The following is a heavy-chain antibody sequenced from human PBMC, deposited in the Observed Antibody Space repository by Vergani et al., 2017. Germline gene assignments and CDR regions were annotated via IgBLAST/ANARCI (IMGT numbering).Heavy chain of an antibody. D-gene: IGHD1-26*01. V-gene: IGHV4-34*01. Sequence: QVQLQQWGAGLLKPSETLSLTCAVYGGSFSGYYWSWIRQPPGKGLEWIGEINHSGSTNYNPSLKSRVTISVDTSKNQFSLKLSSVTAADTAVYYCARVRELLSPFAFDIWGQGTMVTVSS. CDR1: GGSFSGYY. CDR3: ARVRELLSPFAFDI. J-gene: IGHJ3*02. CDR2: INHSGST.